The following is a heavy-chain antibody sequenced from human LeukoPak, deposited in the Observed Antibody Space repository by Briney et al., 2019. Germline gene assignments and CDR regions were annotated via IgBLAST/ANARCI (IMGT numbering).Heavy chain of an antibody. CDR3: ARDREGLGY. J-gene: IGHJ4*02. Sequence: GGSLRLSCVGSGFTSIAYALTWARQAPGKGLEWVSGISGGGVTTYYADSVKGRFTISRDNSKNTLYLQMNSLRPDDTAVYYCARDREGLGYWGQGSLVTVFS. CDR2: ISGGGVTT. V-gene: IGHV3-23*01. CDR1: GFTSIAYA.